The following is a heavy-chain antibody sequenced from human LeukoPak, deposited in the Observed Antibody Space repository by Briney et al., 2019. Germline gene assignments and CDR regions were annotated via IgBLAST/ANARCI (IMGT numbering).Heavy chain of an antibody. CDR3: ARDRDRGGDNAFDI. CDR2: IYYSGST. CDR1: GGSISTYY. J-gene: IGHJ3*02. Sequence: SETLSLTCSASGGSISTYYWSWIRQSPGKGLGWIGYIYYSGSTNYNPSLKSRVTISVDTSKNEFSLKLSSVTAADTAVYYCARDRDRGGDNAFDIWGQGTMVTVSS. D-gene: IGHD2-21*01. V-gene: IGHV4-59*01.